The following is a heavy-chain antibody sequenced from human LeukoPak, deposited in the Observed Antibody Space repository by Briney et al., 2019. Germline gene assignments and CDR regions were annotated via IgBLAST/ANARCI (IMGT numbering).Heavy chain of an antibody. CDR2: IIPIFGTA. Sequence: SVKVSCKASGGTFSSYAISWVRQAPGRGLEWMGGIIPIFGTANYAQKFQGRVTITADESTSTAYMELSSLRSEDTAVYYCARVRITMVRGVLYYYYGMDVWGQGTTVTVSS. D-gene: IGHD3-10*01. J-gene: IGHJ6*02. V-gene: IGHV1-69*13. CDR3: ARVRITMVRGVLYYYYGMDV. CDR1: GGTFSSYA.